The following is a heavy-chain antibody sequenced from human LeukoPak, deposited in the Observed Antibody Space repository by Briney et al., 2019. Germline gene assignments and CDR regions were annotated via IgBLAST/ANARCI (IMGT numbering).Heavy chain of an antibody. Sequence: PSETLSLTCTVSGGSISSYYWSWIRQPPGKGLEWIGYIYYSGSTNYNPSLKSRVTISVDTSKNQFSLKLSSVTAADTAVYYCARDRGIDGMDVRGQGTTVTVSS. CDR2: IYYSGST. CDR3: ARDRGIDGMDV. J-gene: IGHJ6*02. V-gene: IGHV4-59*01. D-gene: IGHD3-10*01. CDR1: GGSISSYY.